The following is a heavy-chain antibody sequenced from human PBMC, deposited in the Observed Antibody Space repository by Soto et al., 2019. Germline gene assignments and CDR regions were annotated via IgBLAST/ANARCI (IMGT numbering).Heavy chain of an antibody. CDR3: AREVYYDSSGYDY. J-gene: IGHJ4*02. D-gene: IGHD3-22*01. V-gene: IGHV4-59*01. Sequence: PXERLPLTCTVSGGSISSYNWSWIRQLPGKGLEWIGYIYYSGRTNYNTSLKSRVTISVDTSKNLFSLKLSSVTAADTALYYCAREVYYDSSGYDYWGQGTMVIVSS. CDR2: IYYSGRT. CDR1: GGSISSYN.